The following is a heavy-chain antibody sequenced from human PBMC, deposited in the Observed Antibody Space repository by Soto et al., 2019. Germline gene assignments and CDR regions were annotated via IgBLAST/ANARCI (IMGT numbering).Heavy chain of an antibody. CDR1: GGPFSGVY. CDR3: ARDAFCGSGTCRVGHWFDP. D-gene: IGHD2-21*01. Sequence: LSLTCAVSGGPFSGVYWSWIRQPPGKGLEWIGGVNHRGSANYNPSLESRVTMSVDTSKNQFSLKLTSVTAADSAVYYCARDAFCGSGTCRVGHWFDPWGQGTPVTVSS. CDR2: VNHRGSA. V-gene: IGHV4-34*01. J-gene: IGHJ5*02.